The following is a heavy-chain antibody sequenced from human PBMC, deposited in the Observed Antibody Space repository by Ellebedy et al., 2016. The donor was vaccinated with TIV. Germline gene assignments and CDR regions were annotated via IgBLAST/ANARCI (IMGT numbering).Heavy chain of an antibody. CDR1: GFSFRSYW. CDR3: ARRGSYGDYAVQVNSWFDS. D-gene: IGHD4-17*01. V-gene: IGHV3-7*01. Sequence: GGSLRLSCAASGFSFRSYWMSWVRQAPGKGLEWVANIYQDGSDQYYADSVKGRFTISRDNVNKSLFLQMNSLRVDDTAVYYCARRGSYGDYAVQVNSWFDSWGRGTLVTVSS. J-gene: IGHJ5*01. CDR2: IYQDGSDQ.